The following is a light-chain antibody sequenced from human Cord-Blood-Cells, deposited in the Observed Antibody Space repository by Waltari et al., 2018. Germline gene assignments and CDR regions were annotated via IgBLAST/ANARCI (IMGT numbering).Light chain of an antibody. CDR3: CSYAGSYNWV. V-gene: IGLV2-11*01. CDR2: DVS. J-gene: IGLJ3*02. Sequence: QSALPQPRSVSGSPGQSVTISCTGTSSAVGGYNYVSWYQPHPGKAPKLMIYDVSKRPSGVPDLFSGSKSGNTASLTISGLQAEDEADYYCCSYAGSYNWVFGGGTKLTVL. CDR1: SSAVGGYNY.